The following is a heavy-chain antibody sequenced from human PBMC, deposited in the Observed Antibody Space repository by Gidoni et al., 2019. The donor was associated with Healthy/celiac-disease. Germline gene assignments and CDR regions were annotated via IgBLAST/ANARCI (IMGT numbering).Heavy chain of an antibody. V-gene: IGHV3-23*01. J-gene: IGHJ4*02. D-gene: IGHD6-13*01. CDR1: GFTFNSYA. Sequence: EVKLLESGGGLVQPGGSLRLVCAASGFTFNSYAISWVRQATGKGLEWVSAISGSGGSTYYADSVKGRFTISRDNSKNTLYLQMNSLRAEDTAVYYCAKDRTNHFPHRSSWLAYDYWGQGTLVTVSS. CDR2: ISGSGGST. CDR3: AKDRTNHFPHRSSWLAYDY.